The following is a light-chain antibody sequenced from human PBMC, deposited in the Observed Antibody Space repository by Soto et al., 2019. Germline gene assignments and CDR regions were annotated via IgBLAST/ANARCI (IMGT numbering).Light chain of an antibody. J-gene: IGKJ1*01. CDR1: QSILYSPNNKNY. V-gene: IGKV4-1*01. Sequence: DIVMTQSPDSLAVSLGERATINCESSQSILYSPNNKNYLAWYQQKPGQPPKLLIYWASTRESGVPDRFSGSGSGTDFTLTISSLQAEDVAVYYCQQYFGTPWTFGQATKVEV. CDR2: WAS. CDR3: QQYFGTPWT.